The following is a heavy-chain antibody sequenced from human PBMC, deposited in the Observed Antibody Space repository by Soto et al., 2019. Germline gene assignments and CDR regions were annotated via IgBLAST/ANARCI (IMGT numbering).Heavy chain of an antibody. CDR2: VYYTGST. Sequence: PSETLSLPCRVSGCSISGSYWSWIRQSPGKGLEWLGYVYYTGSTNYSPSLRSRVSISVDTSKNEFSLRLSSVTAADTAVYFCARSVAVPGAHIDYWGQGTQVTVSS. CDR3: ARSVAVPGAHIDY. D-gene: IGHD6-19*01. CDR1: GCSISGSY. J-gene: IGHJ4*02. V-gene: IGHV4-59*01.